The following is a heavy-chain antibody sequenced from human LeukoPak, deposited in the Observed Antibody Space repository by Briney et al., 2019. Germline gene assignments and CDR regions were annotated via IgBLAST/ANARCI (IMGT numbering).Heavy chain of an antibody. J-gene: IGHJ4*02. CDR1: GFTFNSYA. CDR3: AKVGGSGSYFPDY. V-gene: IGHV3-23*01. Sequence: GGSLRLSCAASGFTFNSYAMSWVRQAPGKGLEWVSAISANAASTYNADSVKGRFTISRDNSRNTVYLQMNSPRAEDTAVYYCAKVGGSGSYFPDYWGQGTLVTVSS. CDR2: ISANAAST. D-gene: IGHD3-10*01.